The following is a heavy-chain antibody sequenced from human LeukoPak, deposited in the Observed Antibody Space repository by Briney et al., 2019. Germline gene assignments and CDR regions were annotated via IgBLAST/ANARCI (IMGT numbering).Heavy chain of an antibody. CDR2: IRYDGTKK. V-gene: IGHV3-30*02. D-gene: IGHD3-10*01. J-gene: IGHJ6*03. CDR1: GFTFSSYG. CDR3: AKDWARLQWFGESLSSRPSRHYMDV. Sequence: GGSLRLSCAASGFTFSSYGMHWVRQAPGKGLEWVAFIRYDGTKKYYADSVKGRFTTSRDNSKNMLYLQMSSLRVEDTAVYYCAKDWARLQWFGESLSSRPSRHYMDVWGKGTTVTISS.